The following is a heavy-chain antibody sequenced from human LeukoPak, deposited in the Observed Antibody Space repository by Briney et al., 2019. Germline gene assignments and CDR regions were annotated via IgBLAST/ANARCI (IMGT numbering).Heavy chain of an antibody. CDR3: ARNPKMVVAYDD. D-gene: IGHD2-15*01. Sequence: SETLSLTCTVSGGPISSYYWSWIRQPAGKGLEWIGRIYTSGSTNYNPSLKSRVTISVDTSKNQFSLKLSSVTAADTAVYYCARNPKMVVAYDDWGQGTLVTVSS. V-gene: IGHV4-4*07. CDR1: GGPISSYY. J-gene: IGHJ4*02. CDR2: IYTSGST.